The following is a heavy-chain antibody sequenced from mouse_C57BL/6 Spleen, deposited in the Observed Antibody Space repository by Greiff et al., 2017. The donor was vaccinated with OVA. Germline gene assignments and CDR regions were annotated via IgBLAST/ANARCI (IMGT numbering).Heavy chain of an antibody. D-gene: IGHD2-4*01. V-gene: IGHV2-5*01. J-gene: IGHJ4*01. CDR3: AKRDDDYDGFYAMDY. CDR2: IWRGGST. CDR1: GFSLTSYG. Sequence: QVQLQQSGPGLVQPSQSLSITCTVSGFSLTSYGVHWVRQSPGKGLEWLGVIWRGGSTDYNAAFMSRLSITKENSKSQVFFKMNSLQADDTAIYYCAKRDDDYDGFYAMDYWGQGTSVTVSS.